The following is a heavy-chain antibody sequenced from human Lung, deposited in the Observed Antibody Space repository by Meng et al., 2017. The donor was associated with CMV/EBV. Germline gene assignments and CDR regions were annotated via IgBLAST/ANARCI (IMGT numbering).Heavy chain of an antibody. J-gene: IGHJ3*02. V-gene: IGHV3-9*03. CDR2: FSWNSGNI. CDR3: AKASNAGYKLLGDAFDK. D-gene: IGHD5-24*01. CDR1: GLTFDDHA. Sequence: SCAASGLTFDDHAMHWVRQAPGKGLGWDSGFSWNSGNIGYADSVKGRFTIPRDNRRNSLYLQIIGLRAEDMAMYYCAKASNAGYKLLGDAFDKWXQGTXVT.